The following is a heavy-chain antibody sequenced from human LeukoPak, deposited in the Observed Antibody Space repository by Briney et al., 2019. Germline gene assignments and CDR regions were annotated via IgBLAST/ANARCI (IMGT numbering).Heavy chain of an antibody. J-gene: IGHJ4*02. Sequence: GGSLRLSCAASGFTFSSYSMNWVRQAPGRGLEGVSCISSSSSYIYYVDSVKGRFTISRDNAKNSLYLQLNSLRAEDTAVYYWARGQLYYDSSGFDYWGQGTLVTVSS. D-gene: IGHD3-22*01. CDR3: ARGQLYYDSSGFDY. V-gene: IGHV3-21*01. CDR2: ISSSSSYI. CDR1: GFTFSSYS.